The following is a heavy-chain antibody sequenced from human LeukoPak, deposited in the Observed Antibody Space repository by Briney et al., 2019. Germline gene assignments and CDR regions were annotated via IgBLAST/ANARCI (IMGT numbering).Heavy chain of an antibody. Sequence: PSETLSLTCTVSGGSISGSSYYWGWISQPPGKGLEWIGSIYYSGSTYYNPSLKSRVTISVDTSKNQFSLKLNSVTATDTAVYYCARVSLVRGLFIFDYWGQGTLVTVSS. CDR3: ARVSLVRGLFIFDY. CDR2: IYYSGST. D-gene: IGHD3-10*01. V-gene: IGHV4-39*02. CDR1: GGSISGSSYY. J-gene: IGHJ4*02.